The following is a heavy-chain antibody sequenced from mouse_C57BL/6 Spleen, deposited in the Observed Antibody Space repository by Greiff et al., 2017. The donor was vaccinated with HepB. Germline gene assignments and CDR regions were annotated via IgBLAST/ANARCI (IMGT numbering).Heavy chain of an antibody. CDR3: ARSGGNYSWFAY. CDR2: IYPGGGYT. J-gene: IGHJ3*01. D-gene: IGHD2-1*01. CDR1: GYTFTNYW. Sequence: QVQLQQSGAEPVRPGTSVKMSCKASGYTFTNYWIGWAKQRPGHGLEWIGDIYPGGGYTNYNEKFKGKATLTADKSSSTAYMQFSSLTSEDSAIYYCARSGGNYSWFAYWGQGTLVTVSA. V-gene: IGHV1-63*01.